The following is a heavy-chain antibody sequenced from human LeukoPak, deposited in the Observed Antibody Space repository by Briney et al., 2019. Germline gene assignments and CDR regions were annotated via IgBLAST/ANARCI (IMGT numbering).Heavy chain of an antibody. D-gene: IGHD4-11*01. CDR1: GYSISSGYW. Sequence: SETLSLTCTVSGYSISSGYWWCWIRQSPGTGLEWIGEISQSGKTNYNPSFESRVTISLDTSKNQFSLHLSSVTAADTAVYYCARTDYSLPWGQGTPVTVSS. CDR3: ARTDYSLP. J-gene: IGHJ5*02. V-gene: IGHV4-38-2*02. CDR2: ISQSGKT.